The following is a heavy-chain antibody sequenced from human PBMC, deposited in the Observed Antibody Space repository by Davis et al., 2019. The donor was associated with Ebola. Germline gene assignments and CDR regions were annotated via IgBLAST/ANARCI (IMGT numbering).Heavy chain of an antibody. D-gene: IGHD7-27*01. CDR3: ATRTGEGY. CDR2: ISTSGSTI. J-gene: IGHJ4*02. Sequence: PGGSLRLSCAASGFSFSSYEINWVRQAPGKGLEWISYISTSGSTIYYADSVKGRFTLSRDNAKNSVSLQMNRLRAEDTAVYYCATRTGEGYWGQGTLVTVSS. V-gene: IGHV3-48*03. CDR1: GFSFSSYE.